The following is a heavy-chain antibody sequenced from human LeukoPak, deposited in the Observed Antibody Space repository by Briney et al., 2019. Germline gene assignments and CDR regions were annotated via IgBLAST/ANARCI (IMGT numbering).Heavy chain of an antibody. CDR2: INPNSGGT. CDR1: GYTFTGYY. D-gene: IGHD3-9*01. Sequence: ASVKVSCKASGYTFTGYYMHWVRQAPGQGLEWMGWINPNSGGTNYAQKFQGWVTMTRDTSISTAYMELSRLRSDDTAVYYCARDSQGNYDILTGYYYYYYGMDVWGQGTTVTVSS. V-gene: IGHV1-2*04. J-gene: IGHJ6*02. CDR3: ARDSQGNYDILTGYYYYYYGMDV.